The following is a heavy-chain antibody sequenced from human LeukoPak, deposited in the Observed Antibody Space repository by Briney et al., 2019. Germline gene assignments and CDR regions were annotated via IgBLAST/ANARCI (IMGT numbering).Heavy chain of an antibody. CDR3: ASRKLGNDY. V-gene: IGHV4-59*02. J-gene: IGHJ4*02. CDR1: GGSVTDYY. D-gene: IGHD7-27*01. CDR2: IYYTGT. Sequence: SETLSLTCTVSGGSVTDYYWSWVRQSPGKGLEWIGYIYYTGTSYNPSLKSRVTISAGTSKNQFSLKLISVTAADTAVYYCASRKLGNDYWGQGTLVTVSS.